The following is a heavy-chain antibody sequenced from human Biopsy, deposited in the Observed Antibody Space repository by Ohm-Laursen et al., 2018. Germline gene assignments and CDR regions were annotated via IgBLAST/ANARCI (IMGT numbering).Heavy chain of an antibody. J-gene: IGHJ5*01. D-gene: IGHD1-14*01. V-gene: IGHV3-23*01. CDR2: IDVSDYNT. Sequence: SLRLSCAAFGFTFTNHWMSWVRQAPGKGLEWVAHIDVSDYNTYYADSVRGRFTISRDNSKQMVHLEINSLTADDTAVYYCVKQWGGYNFDSWGQGTLVTVSS. CDR3: VKQWGGYNFDS. CDR1: GFTFTNHW.